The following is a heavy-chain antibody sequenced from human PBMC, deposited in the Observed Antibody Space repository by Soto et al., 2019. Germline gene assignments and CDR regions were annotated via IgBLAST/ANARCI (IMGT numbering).Heavy chain of an antibody. Sequence: EVQLLESGGGLVQPGGSLRLSCAASGLTFSSYAMSWVRQAPGRGLEGVAVISNTGLTTHYADSVKGRFTISRDNPKRTVYLQMNSLRVDDTAVYFCAKDPLWGQWLEYGYLDQWGQGNLVTVSS. CDR1: GLTFSSYA. V-gene: IGHV3-23*01. CDR3: AKDPLWGQWLEYGYLDQ. J-gene: IGHJ5*02. CDR2: ISNTGLTT. D-gene: IGHD6-19*01.